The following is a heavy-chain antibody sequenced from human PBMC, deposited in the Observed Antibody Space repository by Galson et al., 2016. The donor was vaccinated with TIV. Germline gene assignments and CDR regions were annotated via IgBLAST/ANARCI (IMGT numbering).Heavy chain of an antibody. D-gene: IGHD5-24*01. V-gene: IGHV1-2*04. CDR3: ARVGRNCGYNL. J-gene: IGHJ4*02. CDR1: GDTFSNYA. CDR2: IDPDSGGT. Sequence: SVKVSCKASGDTFSNYAISWVRQAPGQGLEWMGWIDPDSGGTHHAQKFHDWVNLSRDTSTSTAYMEVRRPKSDATGVYYCARVGRNCGYNLWGQGTLVTVSS.